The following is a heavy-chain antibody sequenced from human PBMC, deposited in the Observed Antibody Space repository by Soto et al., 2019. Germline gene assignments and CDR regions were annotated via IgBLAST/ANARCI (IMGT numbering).Heavy chain of an antibody. J-gene: IGHJ5*02. V-gene: IGHV4-39*02. CDR1: GGSFGSSAYY. Sequence: KTSETLSLTCAVSGGSFGSSAYYWGWIRQAPGKGLEWIGSINYSGTTYYNPSLKSRVTISVDTSKNHFSLKLSSVTAAATALYYCSRRAPEGFDPWGQGTLVTVSS. CDR3: SRRAPEGFDP. CDR2: INYSGTT.